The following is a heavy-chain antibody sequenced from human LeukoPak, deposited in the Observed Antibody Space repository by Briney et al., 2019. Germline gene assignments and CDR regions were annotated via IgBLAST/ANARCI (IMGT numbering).Heavy chain of an antibody. J-gene: IGHJ4*02. CDR2: IYYSGST. V-gene: IGHV4-39*07. Sequence: SETLSLTCTVSGGSISSSSYYWGWIRQPPGKGLEWIGSIYYSGSTYYNPSLKSRVTISVDTSKNQFSLKLSSVTAADTAVYYCARGSTYYYGSGSYPLGYWGQGTLVTVSS. CDR1: GGSISSSSYY. D-gene: IGHD3-10*01. CDR3: ARGSTYYYGSGSYPLGY.